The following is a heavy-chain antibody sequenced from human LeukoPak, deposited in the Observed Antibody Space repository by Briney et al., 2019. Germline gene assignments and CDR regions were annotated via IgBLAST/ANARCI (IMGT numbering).Heavy chain of an antibody. CDR3: ARAPLRRFGELLVPDY. J-gene: IGHJ4*02. D-gene: IGHD3-10*01. CDR2: IYHSGST. CDR1: GGSISSSNW. Sequence: SETLSLTCAVSGGSISSSNWWSWVRQPPGKGLEWIGEIYHSGSTNYNPSLKSRVTISVDKSKNQFSLKLSSVTAADTAVYYCARAPLRRFGELLVPDYWGQGTLVTVSS. V-gene: IGHV4-4*02.